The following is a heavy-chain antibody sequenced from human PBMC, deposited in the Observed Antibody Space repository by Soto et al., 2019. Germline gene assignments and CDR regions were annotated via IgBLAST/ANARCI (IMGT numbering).Heavy chain of an antibody. CDR1: GFTFTSYA. J-gene: IGHJ4*02. CDR3: AKVHWNFLVYYFDY. V-gene: IGHV3-30*18. Sequence: PGGSLRLSCEASGFTFTSYAMHWVRQAPGKGLEWVAVISDDGRNYYYADSVKGRFTISRDNSKNTLFLQMNSLRAEDTAVYYCAKVHWNFLVYYFDYWGQGTLVTVSS. CDR2: ISDDGRNY. D-gene: IGHD1-7*01.